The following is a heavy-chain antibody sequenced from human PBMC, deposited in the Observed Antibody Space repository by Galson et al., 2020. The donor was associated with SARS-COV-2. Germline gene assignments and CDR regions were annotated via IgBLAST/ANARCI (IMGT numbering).Heavy chain of an antibody. J-gene: IGHJ4*02. V-gene: IGHV3-15*01. CDR2: IKSKTDGGTT. Sequence: GGSLRLSCAASGFTFSNAWMSWVRQAPGKGLEWVGRIKSKTDGGTTDYAAPVKGRFTISRDDSKNTLYLQMNSLKTEDTAVYYCTTDLGSGYDYHYWGQGTLVTVSS. D-gene: IGHD5-12*01. CDR1: GFTFSNAW. CDR3: TTDLGSGYDYHY.